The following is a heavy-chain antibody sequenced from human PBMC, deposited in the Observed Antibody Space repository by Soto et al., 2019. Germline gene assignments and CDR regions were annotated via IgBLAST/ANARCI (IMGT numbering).Heavy chain of an antibody. CDR2: INSDDKR. CDR1: GFTFSSYW. J-gene: IGHJ4*02. V-gene: IGHV3-74*01. D-gene: IGHD3-3*01. CDR3: AHRVLRTVFGLVTTTAIYFDF. Sequence: GGSLRLSCAASGFTFSSYWMHWVRQAPGKGLVWVSRINSDDKRYSPSLKSRLTITKDTSKNQVVLTMANLDPADTATYYCAHRVLRTVFGLVTTTAIYFDFWGQGTPVTVSS.